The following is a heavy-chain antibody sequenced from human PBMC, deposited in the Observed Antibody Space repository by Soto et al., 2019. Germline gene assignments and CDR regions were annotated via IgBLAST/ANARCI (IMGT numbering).Heavy chain of an antibody. V-gene: IGHV4-59*01. CDR2: IYFSGST. D-gene: IGHD6-13*01. Sequence: SETLSLTCTVSGGSISGSYWSWIRQTPGRGLERIGYIYFSGSTNYNPSLKSRVAISVDTSKNQFSLKLSSVTAADTAVYYCARVGSSWYYYYYYMDVWGKGTTVTVSS. CDR1: GGSISGSY. J-gene: IGHJ6*03. CDR3: ARVGSSWYYYYYYMDV.